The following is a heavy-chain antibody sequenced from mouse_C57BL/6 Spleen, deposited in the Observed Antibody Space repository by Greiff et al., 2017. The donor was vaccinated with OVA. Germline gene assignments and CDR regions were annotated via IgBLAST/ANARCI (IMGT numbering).Heavy chain of an antibody. CDR3: ASGWLLQAY. CDR2: IYPGSGST. J-gene: IGHJ3*01. V-gene: IGHV1-55*01. CDR1: GYTFTSYW. D-gene: IGHD2-3*01. Sequence: QVHVKQPGAELVKPGASVKMSCKASGYTFTSYWITWVKQRPGQGLEWIGDIYPGSGSTNYNEKFKSKATLTVATSSSTAYMQLSSLTSEDSAVYYCASGWLLQAYWGQGTLVTVSA.